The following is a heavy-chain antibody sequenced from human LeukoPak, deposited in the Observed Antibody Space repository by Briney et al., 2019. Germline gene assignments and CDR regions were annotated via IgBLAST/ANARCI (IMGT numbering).Heavy chain of an antibody. V-gene: IGHV3-30*02. CDR3: AREGDGYNYYYMDV. CDR1: GFTFSSYG. CDR2: IRYDGSNK. J-gene: IGHJ6*03. D-gene: IGHD5-24*01. Sequence: GGSLRLSCAASGFTFSSYGMHWVRQAPGKGLEWVAFIRYDGSNKYYADSVKGRFTISRDNAKNSLYLQMNSLRAEDTAVYYCAREGDGYNYYYMDVWGKGTTVTVSS.